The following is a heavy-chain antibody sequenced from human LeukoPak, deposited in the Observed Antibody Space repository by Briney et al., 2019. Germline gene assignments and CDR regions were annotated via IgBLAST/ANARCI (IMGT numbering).Heavy chain of an antibody. V-gene: IGHV3-7*01. CDR3: ARDDGFSCYSY. J-gene: IGHJ4*02. CDR2: INLDGSDK. Sequence: GGSLRLSCAASGFTFSSYSMNWVRQAPGKGLEWVANINLDGSDKYYVDSVKGRFTISRDNAKNSLYLQMNSLTVEDTAVYYCARDDGFSCYSYWGQGTLVTVSS. CDR1: GFTFSSYS. D-gene: IGHD3/OR15-3a*01.